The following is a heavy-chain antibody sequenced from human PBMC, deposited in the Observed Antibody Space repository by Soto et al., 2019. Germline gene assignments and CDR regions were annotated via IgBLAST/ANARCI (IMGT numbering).Heavy chain of an antibody. CDR3: ARDSPDLVPAALVGMDV. Sequence: QVQLVESGGGVVQPGRSLRLSCAASGFTFSSYAMHWVRQAPGKGLEWVAVISYDGINKYYADSVKGRFTISRDNSKNKMYLQMNSLRAEDTAVYYCARDSPDLVPAALVGMDVWGQGTTVTVSS. V-gene: IGHV3-30-3*01. D-gene: IGHD2-2*01. J-gene: IGHJ6*02. CDR1: GFTFSSYA. CDR2: ISYDGINK.